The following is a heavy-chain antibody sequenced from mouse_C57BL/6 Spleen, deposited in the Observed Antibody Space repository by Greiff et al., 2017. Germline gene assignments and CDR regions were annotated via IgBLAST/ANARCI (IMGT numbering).Heavy chain of an antibody. Sequence: EVQVVESGGDLVKPGGSLKLSCAASGFTFSSYGMSWVRQTPDKRLEWVATISSGGSYTYYPDSVKGRFTISRDNAKNTLYLQMSSLKSEDTAMYYCARLITTVVEGGYYFDYWGQGTTLTVSS. D-gene: IGHD1-1*01. CDR1: GFTFSSYG. V-gene: IGHV5-6*01. CDR2: ISSGGSYT. J-gene: IGHJ2*01. CDR3: ARLITTVVEGGYYFDY.